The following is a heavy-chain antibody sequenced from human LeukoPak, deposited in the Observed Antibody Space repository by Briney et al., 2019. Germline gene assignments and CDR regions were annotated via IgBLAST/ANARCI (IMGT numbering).Heavy chain of an antibody. J-gene: IGHJ4*02. CDR2: ISYDGSNK. Sequence: GGSLRLSCAASGFTFSSYGMHWVRQAPGKGLEWVAVISYDGSNKYYADSVKGRFTISRDNSKNTLYLQMNSLRAEDTAVYCCAKDWAGTFYFDYWGQGTLVTVSS. D-gene: IGHD6-19*01. CDR3: AKDWAGTFYFDY. V-gene: IGHV3-30*18. CDR1: GFTFSSYG.